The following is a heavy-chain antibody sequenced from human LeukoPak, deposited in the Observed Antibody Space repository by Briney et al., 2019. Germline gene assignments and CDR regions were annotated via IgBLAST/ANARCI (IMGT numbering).Heavy chain of an antibody. CDR1: GFTFSSYG. CDR2: ISYDGSNK. D-gene: IGHD3-16*01. Sequence: GGSLRLSCAASGFTFSSYGMHWVRQAPGKGLEWVAVISYDGSNKYYADSVKGRFTISRDNSKNTVYFQMNTLRAEDTAVYYCAKAEGDTAHYFDYWGQGTLVTVSS. CDR3: AKAEGDTAHYFDY. V-gene: IGHV3-30*18. J-gene: IGHJ4*02.